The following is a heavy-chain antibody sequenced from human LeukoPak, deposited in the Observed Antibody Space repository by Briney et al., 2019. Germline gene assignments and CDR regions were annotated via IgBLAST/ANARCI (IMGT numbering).Heavy chain of an antibody. CDR3: TRRAPSHDFDY. J-gene: IGHJ4*02. CDR2: IFYDGDTK. V-gene: IGHV3-30*04. Sequence: GGSLRLSCAASRFTFSNYAMHWVRQAPGKGLEWVTVIFYDGDTKYYADSVKGRFTVSRDNSKNTLYLQLSSLRAEDTAVYYCTRRAPSHDFDYWGQGTLVTVSS. CDR1: RFTFSNYA.